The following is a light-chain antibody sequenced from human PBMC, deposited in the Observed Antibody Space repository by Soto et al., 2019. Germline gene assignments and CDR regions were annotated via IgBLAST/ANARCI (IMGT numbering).Light chain of an antibody. CDR2: KVS. V-gene: IGKV1-5*03. Sequence: DIQMTQSPATLSASVGDRVTITCRASQSITSCLAWYQQKPGKAPKLLIYKVSTLGSGVPSRFSGSGSGTEFTLTISSLQPGDFATYSCQQCNSFPYIFGQGTKLEIK. CDR1: QSITSC. CDR3: QQCNSFPYI. J-gene: IGKJ2*01.